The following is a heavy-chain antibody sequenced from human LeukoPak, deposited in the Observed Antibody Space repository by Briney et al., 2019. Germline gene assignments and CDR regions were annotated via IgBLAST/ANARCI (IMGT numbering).Heavy chain of an antibody. J-gene: IGHJ4*02. Sequence: GGSLRLSCAASGVTFTSYSMNSVRQAPGKGLEWVSSISSSSSYIYYADSVKGRFTISRDNSKNTLYLQMNSLKPEDTAVYYCARDRFRYNRGPFDYWGQGILVTVSS. CDR2: ISSSSSYI. CDR1: GVTFTSYS. V-gene: IGHV3-21*01. CDR3: ARDRFRYNRGPFDY. D-gene: IGHD5-24*01.